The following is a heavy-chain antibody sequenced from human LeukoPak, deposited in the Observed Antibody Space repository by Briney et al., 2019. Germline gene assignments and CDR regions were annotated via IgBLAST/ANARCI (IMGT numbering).Heavy chain of an antibody. CDR1: GFTFRTYA. J-gene: IGHJ4*02. Sequence: GGSLRLSSAASGFTFRTYAMNWVRQAPGKGLEWVSAISGSGGSTYYADSVKGRFTISRDNSKNTLYLQMNSLRAEDTAVYYCAKIGMATAFDYWGQGTLVTVSS. D-gene: IGHD5-24*01. CDR2: ISGSGGST. CDR3: AKIGMATAFDY. V-gene: IGHV3-23*01.